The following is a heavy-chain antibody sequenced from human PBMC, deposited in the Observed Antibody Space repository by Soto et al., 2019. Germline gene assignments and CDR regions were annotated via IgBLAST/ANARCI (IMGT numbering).Heavy chain of an antibody. V-gene: IGHV3-64*01. CDR3: ARRVYGSRWPNVYMDV. J-gene: IGHJ6*03. Sequence: EAQLVESGGGLVQPGGSLRLSCAASGFTFSNYEMHWVRQAPGKGLEYVSGISNNGAHTDYAKSVKGRFTISRDNSENTLYLQRGSPRAEDMALYYCARRVYGSRWPNVYMDVWGKGTTVTVSS. CDR2: ISNNGAHT. D-gene: IGHD6-13*01. CDR1: GFTFSNYE.